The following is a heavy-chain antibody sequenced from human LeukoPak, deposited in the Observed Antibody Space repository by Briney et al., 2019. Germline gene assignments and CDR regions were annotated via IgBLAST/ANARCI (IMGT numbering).Heavy chain of an antibody. CDR3: SRGVSSGWFYFDY. Sequence: PGGSLSLSCTASGFTFGDYAVSWFRQAPGKGLDWVGFIRSKANGGTIQYAASVKGRFTISRDDSKSIAYLQMNSLKTEDTAVYYCSRGVSSGWFYFDYWGQGTLVTVSS. CDR1: GFTFGDYA. V-gene: IGHV3-49*03. J-gene: IGHJ4*02. CDR2: IRSKANGGTI. D-gene: IGHD6-19*01.